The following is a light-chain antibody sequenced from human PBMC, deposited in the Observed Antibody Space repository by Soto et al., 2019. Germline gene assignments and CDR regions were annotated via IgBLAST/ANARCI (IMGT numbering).Light chain of an antibody. CDR3: QSYDSNLIGLI. CDR2: GNK. J-gene: IGLJ2*01. CDR1: NSNIGAGYD. V-gene: IGLV1-40*01. Sequence: QSVLTQPPSVSGAPGQRITISCTGSNSNIGAGYDVHWYQHLPGTAPKLLIFGNKNRPSGVPDRFSGSKSGTSASLAITGLQAEDEADYFCQSYDSNLIGLIFGGGTKLTVL.